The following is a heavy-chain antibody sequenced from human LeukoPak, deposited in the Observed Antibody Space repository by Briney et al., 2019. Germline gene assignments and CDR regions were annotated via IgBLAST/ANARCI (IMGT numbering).Heavy chain of an antibody. CDR3: AREWGSIAAAGRFDY. CDR2: ISYDGSNK. J-gene: IGHJ4*02. V-gene: IGHV3-30-3*01. Sequence: GGSLRLSCAASGFTFSSYAMHWVRQAPGKGLEWVAVISYDGSNKYYADPVKGRFTISRDNSKNTLYLQMNSLRAEDTAVYYCAREWGSIAAAGRFDYWGQGTLVTVSS. CDR1: GFTFSSYA. D-gene: IGHD6-13*01.